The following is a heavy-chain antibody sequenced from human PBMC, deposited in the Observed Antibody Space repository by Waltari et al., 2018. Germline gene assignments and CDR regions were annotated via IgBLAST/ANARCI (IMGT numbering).Heavy chain of an antibody. J-gene: IGHJ4*02. V-gene: IGHV3-21*05. CDR2: ISSSSSTI. D-gene: IGHD6-13*01. Sequence: EVQLVESGGGLVKPGGSLRLSCAASGFTFSSYSMNWVRQAPGKGLEWVSYISSSSSTIYYADSVKGRFTISRDNAKNSLYLQMNSLRAEDTAVYYCARVGLGSSWYLRYWGQGTLVTVSS. CDR1: GFTFSSYS. CDR3: ARVGLGSSWYLRY.